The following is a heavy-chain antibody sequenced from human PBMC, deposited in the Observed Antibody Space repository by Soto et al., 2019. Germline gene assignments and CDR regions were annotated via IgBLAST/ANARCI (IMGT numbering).Heavy chain of an antibody. CDR3: ATFFLSRIAVAGTFDY. CDR2: ISGSGGST. D-gene: IGHD6-19*01. CDR1: GFTFSSYA. J-gene: IGHJ4*02. V-gene: IGHV3-23*01. Sequence: GGSLRLSCAASGFTFSSYAMSWVRQAPGKGLEWVSAISGSGGSTYYADSVKGQFTISRDNSKNTLYLQMNSLRAEDTAVYYCATFFLSRIAVAGTFDYWGQGTLVTVSS.